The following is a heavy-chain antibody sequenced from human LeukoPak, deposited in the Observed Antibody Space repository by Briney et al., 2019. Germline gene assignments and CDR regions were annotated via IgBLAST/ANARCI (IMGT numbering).Heavy chain of an antibody. Sequence: GASVKVSCKASGYTFTNYDINWVRQATEQGLEWIGWMNPNSGNTGYAQKFQGRVTMTRNTSISTAYMELSSLRSEDTAVYYCARRTAPKYYDILTGYYTADRNFDYWGQGTLVTVSS. J-gene: IGHJ4*02. CDR1: GYTFTNYD. D-gene: IGHD3-9*01. V-gene: IGHV1-8*01. CDR2: MNPNSGNT. CDR3: ARRTAPKYYDILTGYYTADRNFDY.